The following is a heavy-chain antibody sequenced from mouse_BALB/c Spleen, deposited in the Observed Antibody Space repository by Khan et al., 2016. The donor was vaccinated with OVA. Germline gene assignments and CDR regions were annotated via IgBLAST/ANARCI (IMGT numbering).Heavy chain of an antibody. CDR1: GFSLSDYG. Sequence: QVQLKQSGPGLVAPSQNLSITCTVSGFSLSDYGVSWIRQPPGGGLEWLGVIWGGGSTYYNSALRSRLTISKDHSKSQVFLKMSSLQSDDTAMFYCAKGVWSYYYTLDYWGQGTSVTVSS. J-gene: IGHJ4*01. V-gene: IGHV2-6-5*01. CDR3: AKGVWSYYYTLDY. CDR2: IWGGGST.